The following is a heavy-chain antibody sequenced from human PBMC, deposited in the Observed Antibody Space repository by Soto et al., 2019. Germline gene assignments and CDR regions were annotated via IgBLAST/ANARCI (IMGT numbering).Heavy chain of an antibody. Sequence: VSVKVSCKASGYTFTSYGISWVRQAPGQGLEWMGWISAYNGNTNYAQKLQGRVTMTTDTSTSTAYMGLRSLRSDDTAVYYCATGIAAAGLYYYYGMDVWGQGSTVTVAS. V-gene: IGHV1-18*01. CDR1: GYTFTSYG. CDR2: ISAYNGNT. D-gene: IGHD6-13*01. J-gene: IGHJ6*02. CDR3: ATGIAAAGLYYYYGMDV.